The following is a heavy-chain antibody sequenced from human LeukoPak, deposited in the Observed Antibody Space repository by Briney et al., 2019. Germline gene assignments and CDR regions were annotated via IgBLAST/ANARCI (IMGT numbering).Heavy chain of an antibody. Sequence: SETVSLTCAVYGGSFSGYDWSWIRQPPGKGLEWIGEINHSGSTNYSPSLKSRVTISVDTSKNHFSLKVRSVTAADTAVYYCARGHGGLGGMDVWGQGTTVTVSS. J-gene: IGHJ6*02. CDR1: GGSFSGYD. D-gene: IGHD2-15*01. V-gene: IGHV4-34*01. CDR2: INHSGST. CDR3: ARGHGGLGGMDV.